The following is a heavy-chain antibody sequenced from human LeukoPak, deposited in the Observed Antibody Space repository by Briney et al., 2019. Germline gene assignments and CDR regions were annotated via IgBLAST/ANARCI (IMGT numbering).Heavy chain of an antibody. J-gene: IGHJ4*02. Sequence: SETLSLTCAVYGGSFNGYYWSWIRQSPGEGLEWIGEINDSGVTNCNPSLKSRVVLSVDTSKNQFSLRLSSVTAADTAVYYCARRLVDSGASQVSDHWGQGTLVTVSS. D-gene: IGHD2-15*01. CDR1: GGSFNGYY. CDR3: ARRLVDSGASQVSDH. V-gene: IGHV4-34*01. CDR2: INDSGVT.